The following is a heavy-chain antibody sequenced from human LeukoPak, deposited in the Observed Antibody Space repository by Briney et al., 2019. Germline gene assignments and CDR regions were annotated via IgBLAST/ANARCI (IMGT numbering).Heavy chain of an antibody. Sequence: SSETLSLTCTVSGGSISSGSYYWSWIRQPAGKGLEWIVRIYTSESTNYNPSLKSRVTISVYTSKNQFSLKLSSVAAADTAVYYCAREPYDSSGYYYPSYFDYWGQGTLVTVSS. CDR3: AREPYDSSGYYYPSYFDY. D-gene: IGHD3-22*01. CDR2: IYTSEST. CDR1: GGSISSGSYY. V-gene: IGHV4-61*02. J-gene: IGHJ4*02.